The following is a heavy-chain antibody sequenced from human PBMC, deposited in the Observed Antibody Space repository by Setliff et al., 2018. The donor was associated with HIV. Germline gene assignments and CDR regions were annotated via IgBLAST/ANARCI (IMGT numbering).Heavy chain of an antibody. D-gene: IGHD5-12*01. CDR3: ARLVGTIDAFDI. J-gene: IGHJ3*02. CDR1: GFTFDDYG. Sequence: GGSLRLSCAASGFTFDDYGMSWVRQAPGKGLEWVSGINWNGGSTGYADSVKGRFTISRDNAKNSLYLQMNSLRAEDTALYHCARLVGTIDAFDIWGQGTMVTVS. V-gene: IGHV3-20*01. CDR2: INWNGGST.